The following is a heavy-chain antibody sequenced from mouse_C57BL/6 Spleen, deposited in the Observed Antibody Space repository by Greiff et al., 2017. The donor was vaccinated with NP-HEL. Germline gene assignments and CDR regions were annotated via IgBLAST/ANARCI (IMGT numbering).Heavy chain of an antibody. V-gene: IGHV1-55*01. J-gene: IGHJ4*01. CDR2: IYPGSGST. Sequence: QVQLQQPGAELVKPGASVKMSCKASGYTFTSYWITWVKQRPGQGLEWIGDIYPGSGSTNYNEKFKSKATLTVDTSSSTAYMQLSSLTSEDSAVYYCARKPYYYGRGNAMDYWGQGTSVTVSS. CDR3: ARKPYYYGRGNAMDY. CDR1: GYTFTSYW. D-gene: IGHD1-1*01.